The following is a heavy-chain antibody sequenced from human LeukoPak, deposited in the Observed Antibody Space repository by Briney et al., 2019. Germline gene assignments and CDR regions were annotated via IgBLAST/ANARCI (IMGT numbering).Heavy chain of an antibody. J-gene: IGHJ4*02. CDR1: GYSFTDYG. Sequence: GASVKVSCKASGYSFTDYGISWVRQATGQRLEWMGWMSPNRGNAGYAQNFQGRVTMTWDTSVSTAYMELNSLRSEDTAVYYCARVAAQFHFGEVLDLWGQGTLAMVSS. CDR2: MSPNRGNA. CDR3: ARVAAQFHFGEVLDL. V-gene: IGHV1-8*01. D-gene: IGHD1-26*01.